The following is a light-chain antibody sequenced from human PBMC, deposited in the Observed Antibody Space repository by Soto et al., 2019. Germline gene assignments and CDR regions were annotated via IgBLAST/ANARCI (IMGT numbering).Light chain of an antibody. V-gene: IGKV1-5*03. CDR1: QSISSW. J-gene: IGKJ1*01. Sequence: DIEMTQSPGTLSLSVGDRGTISCRASQSISSWMAWYQQKPGKAPKLLIYKASSIASGVPSRFSGSGSGAEFTLTISSLQPDDFATYLCQQYSTSPRTFGQGTKVDIK. CDR3: QQYSTSPRT. CDR2: KAS.